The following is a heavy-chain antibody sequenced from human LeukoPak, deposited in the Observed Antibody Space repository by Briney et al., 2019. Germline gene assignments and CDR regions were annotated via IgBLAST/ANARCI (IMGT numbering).Heavy chain of an antibody. CDR2: INPNSGGT. J-gene: IGHJ5*02. D-gene: IGHD3-10*01. CDR3: ARGVTMVRGVMVRWFDP. CDR1: GYTFTGHY. Sequence: ASVTVSCKASGYTFTGHYMHWVRQAPGQGLERMGWINPNSGGTNYAKKFQGRVTMTRDTSISTAYMELSRLRSDDTAVYYCARGVTMVRGVMVRWFDPWGQGTLVTVSS. V-gene: IGHV1-2*02.